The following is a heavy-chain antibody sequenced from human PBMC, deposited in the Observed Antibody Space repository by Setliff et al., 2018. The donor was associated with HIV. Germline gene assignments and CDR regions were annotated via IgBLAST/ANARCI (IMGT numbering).Heavy chain of an antibody. J-gene: IGHJ6*03. Sequence: PSETLSLTCTVSGGAFNTSSSYWGWIRQPPGKGLEYIGGIFYSGSAYYNPSLKSRVTISVDTSKNQLSLKLSSVTAADTAVYYCASLDGSESPYIYYYYMDVWGKGTAVTVSS. V-gene: IGHV4-39*01. CDR3: ASLDGSESPYIYYYYMDV. D-gene: IGHD3-10*01. CDR2: IFYSGSA. CDR1: GGAFNTSSSY.